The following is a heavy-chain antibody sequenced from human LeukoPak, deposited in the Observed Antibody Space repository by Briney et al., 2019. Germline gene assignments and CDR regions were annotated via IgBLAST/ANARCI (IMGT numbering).Heavy chain of an antibody. CDR1: GGSISSYY. J-gene: IGHJ4*02. V-gene: IGHV4-59*01. Sequence: SETLSLTCTVSGGSISSYYWSWIRQPPGKGLEWIGYIYYSGSTNYNPSLKSRVTISVDTSKNQFSLKLSSVTAADTAVYYCARIPNRGYSYGSADYWGQGTLVTVSS. D-gene: IGHD5-18*01. CDR2: IYYSGST. CDR3: ARIPNRGYSYGSADY.